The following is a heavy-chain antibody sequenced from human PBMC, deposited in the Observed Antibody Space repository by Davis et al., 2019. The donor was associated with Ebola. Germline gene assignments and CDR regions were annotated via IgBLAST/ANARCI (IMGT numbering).Heavy chain of an antibody. Sequence: GESLKISCAASGFTFSSYAMHWVRQAPGKGLEWVAVISYDGSNKYYADSVKGRFTISRDNSKNTLYLQMNSLRAEDTAVYYCARDMGDLKWELPPATSWGQGTLVTVSS. V-gene: IGHV3-30-3*01. CDR3: ARDMGDLKWELPPATS. J-gene: IGHJ5*02. D-gene: IGHD1-26*01. CDR2: ISYDGSNK. CDR1: GFTFSSYA.